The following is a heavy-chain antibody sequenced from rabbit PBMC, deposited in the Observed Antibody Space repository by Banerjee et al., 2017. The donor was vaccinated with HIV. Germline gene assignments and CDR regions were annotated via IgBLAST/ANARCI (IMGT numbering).Heavy chain of an antibody. CDR1: GFSWGSSGY. J-gene: IGHJ4*01. Sequence: QSLEESGGDLVKPGASLTLTCTASGFSWGSSGYMFWVRQAPGKGLEWIACIHAGSSGSTYYASWAKGRFTISKTSSTTVTLQMTSLTAADTATYFCARAYNSGWGGYFDLWGPGTLVTVS. CDR3: ARAYNSGWGGYFDL. D-gene: IGHD4-1*01. CDR2: IHAGSSGST. V-gene: IGHV1S40*01.